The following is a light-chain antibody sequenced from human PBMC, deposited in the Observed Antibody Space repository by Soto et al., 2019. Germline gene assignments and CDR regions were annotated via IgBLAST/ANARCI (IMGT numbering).Light chain of an antibody. CDR2: DSS. CDR1: QTVSSF. V-gene: IGKV3-11*01. J-gene: IGKJ5*01. CDR3: QQRSNWPLT. Sequence: ERATLSCRASQTVSSFLAWYQQKPGQAPRLLIHDSSDRATGIPARFSGSGSGTDFTLTISSLEPEDVAVYSCQQRSNWPLTFGGGKRLEIK.